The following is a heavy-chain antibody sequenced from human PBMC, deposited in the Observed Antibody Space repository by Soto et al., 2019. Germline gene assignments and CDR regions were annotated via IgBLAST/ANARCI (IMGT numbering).Heavy chain of an antibody. CDR1: GGSFSGYY. CDR2: INHSGST. D-gene: IGHD3-16*01. CDR3: ASVLLVSLRPPENNGFYP. V-gene: IGHV4-34*01. J-gene: IGHJ5*02. Sequence: SETLSLTCAVYGGSFSGYYWSWIRQPPGKGLEWIGEINHSGSTNYNPSPKSRVTISVDTSKNQFSLKLSSVTAADTAVYYCASVLLVSLRPPENNGFYPCAQDTPVPFSS.